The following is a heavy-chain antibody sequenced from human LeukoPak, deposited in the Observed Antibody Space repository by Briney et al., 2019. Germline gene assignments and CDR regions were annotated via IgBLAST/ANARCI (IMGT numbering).Heavy chain of an antibody. CDR3: AKDSSGYYAPIDY. D-gene: IGHD3-22*01. V-gene: IGHV3-30*18. CDR1: GFTFSSYG. Sequence: GRSLRLSCAASGFTFSSYGMHWVRQAPGKGLEWVAVISYDGSNKYHVDSVKGRFTISRDNSKNTLYLQMNSLRAEDTAVYYCAKDSSGYYAPIDYWGQGTLVTVSS. J-gene: IGHJ4*02. CDR2: ISYDGSNK.